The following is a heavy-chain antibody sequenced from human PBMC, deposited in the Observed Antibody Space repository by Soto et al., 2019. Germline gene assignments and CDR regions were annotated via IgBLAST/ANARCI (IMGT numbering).Heavy chain of an antibody. CDR3: TATTGDYYYYMDV. Sequence: GGSLRLSCAASGFTFSSYAMSWVRQAPGKGLEWVGRIKSKTDGGTTDYAAPVKGRFTISRDDSKNTLYLQMNSLKTEDTAVYYCTATTGDYYYYMDVWGKGTTVTVSS. V-gene: IGHV3-15*01. D-gene: IGHD4-4*01. J-gene: IGHJ6*03. CDR2: IKSKTDGGTT. CDR1: GFTFSSYA.